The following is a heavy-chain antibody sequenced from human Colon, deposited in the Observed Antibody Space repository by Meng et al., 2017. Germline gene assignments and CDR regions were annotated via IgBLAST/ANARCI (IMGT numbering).Heavy chain of an antibody. CDR3: ARRNSNNWFDP. Sequence: VQLEEAGPGLGKPSGTLSLTRAVSGASSSGDNWWSWVRQTPGKGLEWLGEIFHSGTSNYNPSLKSRVTISVDKSKNQFSLRLSSVTAADTAVYYCARRNSNNWFDPWGQGILVTASS. V-gene: IGHV4-4*02. D-gene: IGHD2/OR15-2a*01. J-gene: IGHJ5*02. CDR1: GASSSGDNW. CDR2: IFHSGTS.